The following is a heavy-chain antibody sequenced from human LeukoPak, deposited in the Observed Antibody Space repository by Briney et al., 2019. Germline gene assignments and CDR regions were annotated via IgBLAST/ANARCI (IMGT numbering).Heavy chain of an antibody. CDR2: IIPIFGTA. CDR1: GGTFSSYA. J-gene: IGHJ4*02. CDR3: ARGRKAKYDFWSGYYRYYFDY. Sequence: SVKVSCKASGGTFSSYAISWVRQAPGQGLEWMGGIIPIFGTANYAQKFQGRVTITADESTSTAYMELSSLRSEDTAVYYCARGRKAKYDFWSGYYRYYFDYWGQGTLVTVSS. D-gene: IGHD3-3*01. V-gene: IGHV1-69*13.